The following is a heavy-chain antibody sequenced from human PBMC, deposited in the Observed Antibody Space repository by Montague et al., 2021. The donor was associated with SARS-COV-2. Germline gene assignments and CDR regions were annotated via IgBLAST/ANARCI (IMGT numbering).Heavy chain of an antibody. CDR3: ARLGDGVVPSPILGVGPYYSYYYMDV. V-gene: IGHV4-34*01. CDR2: IHHGGST. Sequence: SETLSPTCAVHGGSFSTYSWNWIRQHPGKGLEWIGEIHHGGSTNYNPSLKSRVTISADTSKNQFSLKLTSVAAADTAVYYCARLGDGVVPSPILGVGPYYSYYYMDVWGKGTTVTVSS. D-gene: IGHD3-10*01. J-gene: IGHJ6*03. CDR1: GGSFSTYS.